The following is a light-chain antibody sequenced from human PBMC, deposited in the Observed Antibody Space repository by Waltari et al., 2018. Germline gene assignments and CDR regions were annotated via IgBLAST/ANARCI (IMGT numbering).Light chain of an antibody. Sequence: QSALPQHASVSGSPGQSITISCTGTSSDIGPYAFVSWYQQHPGKAPKVVISDVTNRPSGASHRFSASKSGNTASLTISALQAEDEADYYCCSYTSSDSYVFGPGTKVTV. CDR3: CSYTSSDSYV. CDR1: SSDIGPYAF. V-gene: IGLV2-14*03. J-gene: IGLJ1*01. CDR2: DVT.